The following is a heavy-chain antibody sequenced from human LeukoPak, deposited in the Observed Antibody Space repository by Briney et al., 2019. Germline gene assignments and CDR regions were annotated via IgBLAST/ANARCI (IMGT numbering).Heavy chain of an antibody. J-gene: IGHJ4*02. CDR2: INDNGDGSTA. Sequence: GGSLRLSCVASGFTFRNYWMHWVRQAPGKGLVWVSRINDNGDGSTAVYADSVKGRFTISRDNAKKTLYLQMNSLRAEDTAVYFCAAIPVGTTRSFDYWGQGTLVTVSS. D-gene: IGHD1-26*01. CDR3: AAIPVGTTRSFDY. CDR1: GFTFRNYW. V-gene: IGHV3-74*01.